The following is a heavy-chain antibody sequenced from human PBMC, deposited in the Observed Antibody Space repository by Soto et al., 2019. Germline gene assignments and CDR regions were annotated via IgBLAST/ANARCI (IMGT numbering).Heavy chain of an antibody. Sequence: SVKVSCKVSGGTSSTYAVSWVRQAPGQGLEWMGHIFPIFDTTNYAQKFQGRVTITADKSTTTAYIELSSLRSEDTAVYYCARDRPPRYGMDVWGQGTTVTVSS. V-gene: IGHV1-69*06. J-gene: IGHJ6*02. CDR1: GGTSSTYA. CDR2: IFPIFDTT. CDR3: ARDRPPRYGMDV.